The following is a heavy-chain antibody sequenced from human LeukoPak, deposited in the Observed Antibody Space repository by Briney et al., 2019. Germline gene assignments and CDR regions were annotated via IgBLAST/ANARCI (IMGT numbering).Heavy chain of an antibody. J-gene: IGHJ6*03. CDR3: ARALRACTNGVCYSYMDV. D-gene: IGHD2-8*01. CDR1: GFTLSSYS. V-gene: IGHV3-21*01. CDR2: ISSSSSYI. Sequence: PGGSLRLSCAASGFTLSSYSMNWVRQAPGKGLEWVSSISSSSSYIYYADSVKGRFTISSDNAKNSLYLQMNSLRAEDTAVYFCARALRACTNGVCYSYMDVWGKGTTVTVSS.